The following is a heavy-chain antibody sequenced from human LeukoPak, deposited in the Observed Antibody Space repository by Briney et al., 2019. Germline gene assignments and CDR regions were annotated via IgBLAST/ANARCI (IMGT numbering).Heavy chain of an antibody. CDR2: IYSGGST. J-gene: IGHJ4*02. D-gene: IGHD3-22*01. CDR3: ARLEDDSSGYKLDY. CDR1: GFTVSSNY. Sequence: PGGSLRLSCAASGFTVSSNYMSWVRQAPGKGLEWVSVIYSGGSTYYADSVKGRFTISRDNAKNSLYLQMNSLRAEDTALYYCARLEDDSSGYKLDYWGQGTLVTVSS. V-gene: IGHV3-53*01.